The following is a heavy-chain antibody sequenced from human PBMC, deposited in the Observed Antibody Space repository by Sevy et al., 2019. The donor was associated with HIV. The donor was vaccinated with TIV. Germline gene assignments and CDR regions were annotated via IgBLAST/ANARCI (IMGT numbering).Heavy chain of an antibody. CDR2: IKVDGSEK. D-gene: IGHD2-2*01. J-gene: IGHJ6*02. Sequence: GGSLRLSCAVSGFTFRSYWMSWVRQAPGKGLERVAHIKVDGSEKYHVDSVKGRFTISRDNAKNSLFLQMNSLRVEDTAVYYCARDCSSTSCLWGLDVWRQGTAVTVSS. CDR1: GFTFRSYW. V-gene: IGHV3-7*03. CDR3: ARDCSSTSCLWGLDV.